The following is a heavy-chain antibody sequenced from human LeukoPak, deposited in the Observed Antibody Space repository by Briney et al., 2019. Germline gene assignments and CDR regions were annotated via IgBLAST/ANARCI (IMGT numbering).Heavy chain of an antibody. CDR1: GFIFSSYS. J-gene: IGHJ6*02. CDR2: ISTTGSTI. Sequence: HSGGSLRLSCAASGFIFSSYSMNWVRQAPGKGLEWVSYISTTGSTIYYADSVKGRFTISRDNAKNSLYLQMSNLRAEDTAVYFCARGGGLDVWGQGATVTVSS. V-gene: IGHV3-48*01. CDR3: ARGGGLDV. D-gene: IGHD3-16*01.